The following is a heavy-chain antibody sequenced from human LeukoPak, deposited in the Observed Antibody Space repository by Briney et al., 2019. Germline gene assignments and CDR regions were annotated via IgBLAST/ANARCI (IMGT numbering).Heavy chain of an antibody. CDR3: ARAWGYYDTFDY. Sequence: GGSLRLSCAASGFRFSSYWMSWVRQAPGKGLVWVSRINSDGSSTSYADSVKGRFTISRDNAKNTLYLQMNSLRAEDTAVYYCARAWGYYDTFDYWGQGTLVTVSS. V-gene: IGHV3-74*01. J-gene: IGHJ4*02. CDR2: INSDGSST. D-gene: IGHD3-22*01. CDR1: GFRFSSYW.